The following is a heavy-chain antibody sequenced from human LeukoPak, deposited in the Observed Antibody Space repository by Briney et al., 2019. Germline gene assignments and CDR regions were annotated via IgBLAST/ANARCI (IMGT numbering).Heavy chain of an antibody. Sequence: ASMKVSCKASGYNFHAHYIHWIRQAHGQGLEGMGWINHNTGNTDYSHKFQGRVTMTRDTSTTTVYMELDTVTSDDTAIYYCARGRYVWRSFEDFWGQGTLVIVSS. V-gene: IGHV1-2*07. CDR3: ARGRYVWRSFEDF. CDR1: GYNFHAHY. CDR2: INHNTGNT. J-gene: IGHJ4*02. D-gene: IGHD3-16*01.